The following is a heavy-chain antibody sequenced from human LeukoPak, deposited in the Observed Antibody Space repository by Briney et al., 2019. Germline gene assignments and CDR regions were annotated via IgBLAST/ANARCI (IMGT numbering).Heavy chain of an antibody. D-gene: IGHD3-10*01. Sequence: PSGTLSLTCTVSGGSISSYYWSWIRQPPGKGLEWIGYIYYSGSTNYNPSLKSRVTISVDTSKNQFSLKLSSVTAADTAVYYCARAKLLWFGDVAWFDPWGQGTLVTVSS. CDR3: ARAKLLWFGDVAWFDP. J-gene: IGHJ5*02. V-gene: IGHV4-59*01. CDR2: IYYSGST. CDR1: GGSISSYY.